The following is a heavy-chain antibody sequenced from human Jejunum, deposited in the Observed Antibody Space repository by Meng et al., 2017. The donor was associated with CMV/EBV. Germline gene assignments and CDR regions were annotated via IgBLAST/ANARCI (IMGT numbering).Heavy chain of an antibody. CDR2: INPNSGDT. CDR3: ATSSSGFDFWTDY. Sequence: GDTLTGYYMHWVRQAPGQGPEWMGWINPNSGDTTYAQQFQGRVTMTRDTSISTAYMELSSLRSDDTAVYYCATSSSGFDFWTDYWGQGTLVTVSS. D-gene: IGHD5-12*01. J-gene: IGHJ4*02. V-gene: IGHV1-2*02. CDR1: GDTLTGYY.